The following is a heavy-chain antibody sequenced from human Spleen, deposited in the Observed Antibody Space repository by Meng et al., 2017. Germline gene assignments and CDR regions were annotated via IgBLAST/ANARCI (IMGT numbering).Heavy chain of an antibody. CDR2: ITSSGSYI. V-gene: IGHV3-21*04. Sequence: GESLKISCAASGFSVSHNYMSWVRQAPGKGLEWVSSITSSGSYIYYADSVKGRFAISRDNAKNSLFLQMNSLRAEDTAVYFCAKEEVPNDYWGQGTLVTVSS. CDR1: GFSVSHNY. CDR3: AKEEVPNDY. D-gene: IGHD1-1*01. J-gene: IGHJ4*02.